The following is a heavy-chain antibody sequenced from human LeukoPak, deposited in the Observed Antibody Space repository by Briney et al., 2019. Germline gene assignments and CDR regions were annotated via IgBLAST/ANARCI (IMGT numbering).Heavy chain of an antibody. V-gene: IGHV4-39*01. Sequence: SETLSLTCTVSGGSISSSSYYWGWIRQPPGKGLEWIGSIYYSGSTYYNPSLKSRVTISVDTSKNQFSLKLSSVTAADTAVYYCARQPTMVRGVINYYYYYMDVWGKGTTVTVSS. CDR1: GGSISSSSYY. J-gene: IGHJ6*03. CDR2: IYYSGST. CDR3: ARQPTMVRGVINYYYYYMDV. D-gene: IGHD3-10*01.